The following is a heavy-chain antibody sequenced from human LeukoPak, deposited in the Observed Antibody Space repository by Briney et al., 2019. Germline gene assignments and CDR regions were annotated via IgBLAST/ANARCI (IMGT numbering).Heavy chain of an antibody. J-gene: IGHJ4*02. D-gene: IGHD5-18*01. CDR3: VRDGEYSHGIDFDY. CDR1: GFTLSNSW. CDR2: TNGDGSDT. V-gene: IGHV3-74*01. Sequence: GGSLRLSCAASGFTLSNSWMHWVRQAPGKGLVWVSRTNGDGSDTSYADSVKGRFTISRDSATNTLYLQMISLRAEDTAIYYCVRDGEYSHGIDFDYWGQGTLVTVST.